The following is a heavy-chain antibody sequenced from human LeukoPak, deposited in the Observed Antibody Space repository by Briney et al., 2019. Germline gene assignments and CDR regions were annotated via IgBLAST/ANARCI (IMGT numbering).Heavy chain of an antibody. Sequence: GGSLRLSCAASGFTFDDYGMSWVLQAPGKGLEWVSGINWNGGSTGYADSVKGRFTISRDNAKNSLYLQMNSLRAEDTALYYCARALGSGSYRGGLDYWGQGTLVTVSS. J-gene: IGHJ4*02. CDR3: ARALGSGSYRGGLDY. D-gene: IGHD3-10*01. V-gene: IGHV3-20*04. CDR2: INWNGGST. CDR1: GFTFDDYG.